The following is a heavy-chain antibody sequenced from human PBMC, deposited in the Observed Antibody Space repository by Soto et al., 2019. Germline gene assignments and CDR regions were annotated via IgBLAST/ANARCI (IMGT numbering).Heavy chain of an antibody. D-gene: IGHD5-18*01. J-gene: IGHJ4*02. CDR3: ASSRYGYIFYDY. CDR2: IYYSGST. V-gene: IGHV4-39*01. CDR1: GGSISSSSYY. Sequence: SETLSLTCTVSGGSISSSSYYWGWIRQPPGKGLEWIGSIYYSGSTYYNPSLKSRVTISVDTSKNQFSLKLSSVTAADTAVYYCASSRYGYIFYDYWGQGTLVTAPQ.